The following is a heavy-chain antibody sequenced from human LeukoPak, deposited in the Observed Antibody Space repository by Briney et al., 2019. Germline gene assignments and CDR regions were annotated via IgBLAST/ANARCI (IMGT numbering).Heavy chain of an antibody. Sequence: PSETLSLTCTVSGDSISSSSYYWGWIRQPPGKGLEWIGSFFYSGSTYYNPSLKSRVTISVDTSKNKFSLKLSSVTAADTAVYYCARDDYYGSGSSRAKFDYWGQGTLVTVSS. CDR2: FFYSGST. V-gene: IGHV4-39*07. D-gene: IGHD3-10*01. J-gene: IGHJ4*02. CDR1: GDSISSSSYY. CDR3: ARDDYYGSGSSRAKFDY.